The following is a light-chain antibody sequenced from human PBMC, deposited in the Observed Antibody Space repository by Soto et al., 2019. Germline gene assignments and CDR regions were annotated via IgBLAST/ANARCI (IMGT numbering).Light chain of an antibody. CDR1: QSVSSSY. Sequence: IVLTQSAGTLSLSPVERAPLSCRASQSVSSSYLAWYQQKPGQAPRLLIYGASSRATGIPDRFSGSGSGTDFTLTISRLEPEDFAVYYCQQYGSSPWTFGQGTNVDIK. J-gene: IGKJ1*01. CDR3: QQYGSSPWT. CDR2: GAS. V-gene: IGKV3-20*01.